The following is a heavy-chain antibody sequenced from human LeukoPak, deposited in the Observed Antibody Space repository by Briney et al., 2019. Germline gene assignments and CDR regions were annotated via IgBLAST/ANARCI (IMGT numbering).Heavy chain of an antibody. Sequence: SETLSLTCTVPGGSISSYYWSWIRQPAGKGLEWIGRIYTSGSTNYTPSLKSRVAMSVDTSKSQFSLKLSSVTAADTAVYYCAVGEIGELNYWGQGSLVTVSS. CDR3: AVGEIGELNY. CDR2: IYTSGST. V-gene: IGHV4-4*07. J-gene: IGHJ4*02. D-gene: IGHD3-10*01. CDR1: GGSISSYY.